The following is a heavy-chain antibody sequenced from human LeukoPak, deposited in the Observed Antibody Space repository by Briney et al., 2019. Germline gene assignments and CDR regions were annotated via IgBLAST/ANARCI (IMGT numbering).Heavy chain of an antibody. CDR1: GGSISSANHF. J-gene: IGHJ3*01. V-gene: IGHV4-30-4*08. Sequence: PSQTLSLTCTVSGGSISSANHFWSWVRQSPGEGLEWIVYIHYDGRAHYNPSLKSRVSMSLDMSKNQFSLSLSSVTAADTAIYYCAREVITPGDSDGFDLWGQGTMVSVSS. CDR2: IHYDGRA. CDR3: AREVITPGDSDGFDL. D-gene: IGHD2-2*01.